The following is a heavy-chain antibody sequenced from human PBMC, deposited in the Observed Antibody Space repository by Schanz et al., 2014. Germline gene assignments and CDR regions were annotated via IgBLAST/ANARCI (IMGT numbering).Heavy chain of an antibody. J-gene: IGHJ3*02. CDR2: ISRDGTTS. D-gene: IGHD7-27*01. Sequence: VQLVESGGGLVKPGGSLRLSCAASGFIFNDYYMNWIRQAPGKGLEWLSYISRDGTTSYYADPVKGRFTISRDNAKNSLYLEMTSLRGEDTAVYYCARENLNWEAFDIWGQGTVVTVSS. CDR1: GFIFNDYY. CDR3: ARENLNWEAFDI. V-gene: IGHV3-11*01.